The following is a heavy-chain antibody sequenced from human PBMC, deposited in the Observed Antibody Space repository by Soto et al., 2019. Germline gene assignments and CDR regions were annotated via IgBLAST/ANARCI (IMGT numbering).Heavy chain of an antibody. Sequence: GSLRLSCEASGFIFSDHAMSWVRQAPGKGLEWISLISWDGGSIDYADSIKGRFTVSRDNSKTSLYLHMHSLTSDDTAFYFCAKEGNGGSSLDSWGQGTLVTVS. CDR2: ISWDGGSI. CDR1: GFIFSDHA. CDR3: AKEGNGGSSLDS. V-gene: IGHV3-43*01. J-gene: IGHJ5*01. D-gene: IGHD2-15*01.